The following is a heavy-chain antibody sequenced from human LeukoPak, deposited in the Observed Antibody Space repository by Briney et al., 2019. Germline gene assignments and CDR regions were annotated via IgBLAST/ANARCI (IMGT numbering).Heavy chain of an antibody. V-gene: IGHV3-23*01. D-gene: IGHD6-13*01. J-gene: IGHJ4*02. Sequence: GALRLSCAASGFTFSSYAMSWVRQAPGKGLEWVSAISGSGGSTYYADSVKGRFTISRDNSKTTLYLQMNSLRAEDTAVYYCARPPSFYSSSWYYFDYWGQGTLVTVSS. CDR3: ARPPSFYSSSWYYFDY. CDR1: GFTFSSYA. CDR2: ISGSGGST.